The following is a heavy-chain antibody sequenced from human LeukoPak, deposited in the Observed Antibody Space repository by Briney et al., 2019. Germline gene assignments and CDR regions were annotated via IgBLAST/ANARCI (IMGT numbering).Heavy chain of an antibody. Sequence: GESLKISCKGSGYSFTSYWIGWVRQMPGKGLEWLGIIYPGDSDTRYSPSFQGQVTISAAKSISTAFPQWSSLKAADTAMYYCARHSYYYDSSGYYHGDAFDIWGQGTMVTVSS. CDR3: ARHSYYYDSSGYYHGDAFDI. J-gene: IGHJ3*02. V-gene: IGHV5-51*01. D-gene: IGHD3-22*01. CDR1: GYSFTSYW. CDR2: IYPGDSDT.